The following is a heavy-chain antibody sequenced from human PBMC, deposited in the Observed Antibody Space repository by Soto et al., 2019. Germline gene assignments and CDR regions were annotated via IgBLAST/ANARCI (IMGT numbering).Heavy chain of an antibody. CDR1: GGSISSGGYY. D-gene: IGHD3-10*01. CDR2: IYYSGST. Sequence: LSLTCTISGGSISSGGYYCSWIRQHPGKGLEWIGYIYYSGSTYYNPSLKSRVTISVDTSKNQFSLKLSSVTAADTAVYYCAREGAIRGVPRHWFDPWGQGTLVTVSS. CDR3: AREGAIRGVPRHWFDP. J-gene: IGHJ5*02. V-gene: IGHV4-31*03.